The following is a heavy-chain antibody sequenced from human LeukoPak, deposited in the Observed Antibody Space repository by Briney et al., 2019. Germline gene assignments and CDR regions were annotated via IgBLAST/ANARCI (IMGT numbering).Heavy chain of an antibody. CDR3: ARYHQPSGPNWLDR. CDR1: GGSFSGYY. Sequence: KPSETLSLTCAVYGGSFSGYYWTWIRQFPGKGLEWIGYIYYTGTTSYNPSLKSRVTISVDTSKNQFSLSLSSVTAADTAVYYCARYHQPSGPNWLDRWGQGTLVTVSS. D-gene: IGHD2-15*01. V-gene: IGHV4-59*01. J-gene: IGHJ5*02. CDR2: IYYTGTT.